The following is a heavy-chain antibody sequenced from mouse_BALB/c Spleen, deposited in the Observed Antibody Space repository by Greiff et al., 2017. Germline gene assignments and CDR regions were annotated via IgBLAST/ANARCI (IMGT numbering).Heavy chain of an antibody. J-gene: IGHJ4*01. CDR2: INPSTGYT. Sequence: QVQLQQSGAELAKPGASVKMSCKASGYTFTSYWMHWVKQRPGQGLEWIGYINPSTGYTEYNQKFKDKATLTADKSSSTAYMQLSSLTSEDSAVYYCARSEVRRMDYWGQGTSVTVSS. D-gene: IGHD2-14*01. V-gene: IGHV1-7*01. CDR1: GYTFTSYW. CDR3: ARSEVRRMDY.